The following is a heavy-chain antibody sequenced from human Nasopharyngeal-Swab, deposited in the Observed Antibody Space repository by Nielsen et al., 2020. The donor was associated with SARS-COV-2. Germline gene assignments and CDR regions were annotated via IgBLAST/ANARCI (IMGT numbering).Heavy chain of an antibody. D-gene: IGHD3-3*01. Sequence: WIRQPPGKGLEWIGEINRSGSTNYNPSLKSRVTISVDKSKNQFSLKLSSVTAADTAVYYCARMTHENPYYDSPRGMDVWGQGTTVTVSS. V-gene: IGHV4-34*01. CDR2: INRSGST. J-gene: IGHJ6*02. CDR3: ARMTHENPYYDSPRGMDV.